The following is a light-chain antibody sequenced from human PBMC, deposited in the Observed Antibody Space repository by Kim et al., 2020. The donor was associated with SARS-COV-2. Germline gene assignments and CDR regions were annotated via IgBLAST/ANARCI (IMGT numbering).Light chain of an antibody. CDR1: GSKIGNNY. CDR3: GAWDSSLDALV. V-gene: IGLV1-51*01. Sequence: RKVPISGSGSGSKIGNNYVSWYQQLPGTAPKLLIYDNNERPSGIPDRFSGSKSGTSATLGITGLQTGDEADYYCGAWDSSLDALVFGGGTQLTVL. J-gene: IGLJ2*01. CDR2: DNN.